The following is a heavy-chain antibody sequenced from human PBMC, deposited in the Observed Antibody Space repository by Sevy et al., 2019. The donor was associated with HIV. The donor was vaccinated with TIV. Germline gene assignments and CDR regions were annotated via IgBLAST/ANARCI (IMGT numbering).Heavy chain of an antibody. Sequence: GGSLRLSCAASGFSYSSYGMHWVRQAPGKGLEWVAYIQYDGRNKDYADSVKGRLTISRDNSKNTLDLQMSSLRVEDTAVYYCVKEGGGEGVDHWGQGTLVTVSS. CDR2: IQYDGRNK. V-gene: IGHV3-30*02. D-gene: IGHD2-21*01. CDR3: VKEGGGEGVDH. J-gene: IGHJ4*02. CDR1: GFSYSSYG.